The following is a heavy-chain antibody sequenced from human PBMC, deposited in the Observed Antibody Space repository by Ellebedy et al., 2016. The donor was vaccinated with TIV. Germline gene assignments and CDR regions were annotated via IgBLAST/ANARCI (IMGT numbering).Heavy chain of an antibody. J-gene: IGHJ4*02. CDR2: ITSKAYAETV. CDR1: GFPFGDYA. D-gene: IGHD3-9*01. CDR3: TRDLNIKTTYSDWMYYFDG. V-gene: IGHV3-49*03. Sequence: GGSLRLXXTGSGFPFGDYAMTWSRQAPGKGLEWVGYITSKAYAETVEYAASVKGRFTISRDDSKSIAYLQMNSLKTEDTAVYYCTRDLNIKTTYSDWMYYFDGWGQGTLVTVSS.